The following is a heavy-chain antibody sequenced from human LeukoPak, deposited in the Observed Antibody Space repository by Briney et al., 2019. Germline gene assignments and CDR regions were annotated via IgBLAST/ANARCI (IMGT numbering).Heavy chain of an antibody. J-gene: IGHJ3*02. V-gene: IGHV3-30*02. CDR3: AKDLETAMVTGAFDI. CDR1: GFTVSSNY. CDR2: IRYDGSNK. Sequence: PGGSLRLSCAASGFTVSSNYMSWVRQAPGKGLEWVAFIRYDGSNKYYADSVKGRFTISRDNSKNTLYLQMNSLRAEDTAVYYCAKDLETAMVTGAFDIWGQGTMVTVSS. D-gene: IGHD5-18*01.